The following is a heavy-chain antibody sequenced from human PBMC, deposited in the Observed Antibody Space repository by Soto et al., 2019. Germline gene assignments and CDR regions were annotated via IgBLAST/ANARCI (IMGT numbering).Heavy chain of an antibody. Sequence: QVQLVQSGAEVKKPGASVKVSCKASGYTFTGHYMHWVRQAPGQGLEWMGWINPNSVGTNYAQKFQSRVNMTRDTSISTAYMELSRLRSDDTAVYYCAREPMVRAAHGFDIWGQGTMVTVSS. CDR1: GYTFTGHY. CDR3: AREPMVRAAHGFDI. V-gene: IGHV1-2*02. CDR2: INPNSVGT. D-gene: IGHD3-10*01. J-gene: IGHJ3*02.